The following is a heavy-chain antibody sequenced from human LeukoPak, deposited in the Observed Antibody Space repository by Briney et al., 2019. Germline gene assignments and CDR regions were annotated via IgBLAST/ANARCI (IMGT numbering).Heavy chain of an antibody. V-gene: IGHV3-48*01. D-gene: IGHD2-2*01. CDR2: ISSSSSTI. CDR1: GFTFSSYS. CDR3: SLSRAIIVVPAARNWFDP. Sequence: GGSLRLSCAASGFTFSSYSMNWVRQAPGKGLEWVSYISSSSSTIYYADSVKGRFTISRDNAKNSLYLQMNSLRAEDTAVYYCSLSRAIIVVPAARNWFDPWGQGTLVTVSS. J-gene: IGHJ5*02.